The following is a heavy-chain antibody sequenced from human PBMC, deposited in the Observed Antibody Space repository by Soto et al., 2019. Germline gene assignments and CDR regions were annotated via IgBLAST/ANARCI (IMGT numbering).Heavy chain of an antibody. J-gene: IGHJ5*02. D-gene: IGHD3-3*01. Sequence: SVKVSCKASGGTFSSYAISWVRQAPGQGLEWMGGIIPIFGTANYAQKFQGRVTITADESTSTAYMELSSLRSDDTAIYYCARDPHEFWTSYWFDPWGQGTPVTVSS. CDR2: IIPIFGTA. CDR3: ARDPHEFWTSYWFDP. CDR1: GGTFSSYA. V-gene: IGHV1-69*13.